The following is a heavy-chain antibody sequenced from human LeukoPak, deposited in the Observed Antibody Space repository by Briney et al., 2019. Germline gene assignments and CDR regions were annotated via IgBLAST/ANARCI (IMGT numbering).Heavy chain of an antibody. Sequence: GGSLRLSCAASGFIFKKYWMNWVRQVPGKGLECSANIKEDGSETYYADSVKGRFTISRDNPKNLLFLQINSLRVEDTAVYYCARETPRRGETRDGYRWGQGTVVTVSS. J-gene: IGHJ4*02. V-gene: IGHV3-7*01. D-gene: IGHD5-24*01. CDR3: ARETPRRGETRDGYR. CDR2: IKEDGSET. CDR1: GFIFKKYW.